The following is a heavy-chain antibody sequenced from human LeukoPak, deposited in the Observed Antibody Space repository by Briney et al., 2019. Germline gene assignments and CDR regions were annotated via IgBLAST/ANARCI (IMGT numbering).Heavy chain of an antibody. V-gene: IGHV3-30*18. CDR1: GFTFSSYG. CDR2: ISYDGSNK. Sequence: GRSLRLSCAASGFTFSSYGMHWVRQAPGKGLEWVAVISYDGSNKYYADSMKGRFTISRDNSKNTLYLQMNSLRAEDTAVYYCAKGPRRTAVLRYFDWLFGYWGQGTLVTVSS. J-gene: IGHJ4*02. D-gene: IGHD3-9*01. CDR3: AKGPRRTAVLRYFDWLFGY.